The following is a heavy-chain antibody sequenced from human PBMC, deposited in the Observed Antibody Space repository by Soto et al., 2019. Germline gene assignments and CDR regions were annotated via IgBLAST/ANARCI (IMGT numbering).Heavy chain of an antibody. CDR1: GFTFSDAR. Sequence: EVQLVESGGGLVKPGESLRLSCAASGFTFSDARMTWVRQAPGNGLEWVGRIKSKTDGGTTDYAAPVKGRFTISRDDSKNTLYLQMIRLQTEYTAVYYWIRTNYGDCGAYLRQGTLVTVSS. V-gene: IGHV3-15*01. D-gene: IGHD4-17*01. J-gene: IGHJ4*02. CDR3: IRTNYGDCGAY. CDR2: IKSKTDGGTT.